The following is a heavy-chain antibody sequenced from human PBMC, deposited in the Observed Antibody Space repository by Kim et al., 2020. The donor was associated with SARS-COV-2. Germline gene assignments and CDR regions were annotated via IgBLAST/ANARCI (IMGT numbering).Heavy chain of an antibody. CDR2: IYYSGST. V-gene: IGHV4-39*01. Sequence: SETLSLTCTVSGGSIISSSYYWGWIRQPPGKGLEWIGSIYYSGSTYYNPSLKSRVTISVDTSKNQFSLKLSSVTAADTAVYYCARLRYFDWLYYYYYGMDVWSQVTTVTVSS. CDR3: ARLRYFDWLYYYYYGMDV. D-gene: IGHD3-9*01. CDR1: GGSIISSSYY. J-gene: IGHJ6*02.